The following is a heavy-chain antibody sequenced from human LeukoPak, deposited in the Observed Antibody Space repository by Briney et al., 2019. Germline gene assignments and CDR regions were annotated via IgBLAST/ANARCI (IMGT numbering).Heavy chain of an antibody. CDR2: ISAYNDNT. D-gene: IGHD3-22*01. CDR1: GYTFTNYG. J-gene: IGHJ3*02. CDR3: ARRQYYYDSNDYSAYDAFDI. Sequence: ASVKVSCKASGYTFTNYGISWVRQAPGQGLEWMGWISAYNDNTNYAEKVQGRVTMTTVTSTSTVYMELRSLRSDDTAVYYCARRQYYYDSNDYSAYDAFDIWGQGTMVTVSS. V-gene: IGHV1-18*01.